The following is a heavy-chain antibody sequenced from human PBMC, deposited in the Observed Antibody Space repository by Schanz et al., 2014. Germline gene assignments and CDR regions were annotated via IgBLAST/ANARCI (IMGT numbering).Heavy chain of an antibody. J-gene: IGHJ6*02. CDR1: GVTFGNYA. CDR2: ISGSGRDT. D-gene: IGHD3-22*01. Sequence: EVQLVESGGGLVQPGGSLRLSCAASGVTFGNYAMNWVRQAPGKGPEWFSAISGSGRDTYYAASVKGRFTISRDNSKNTLSLQMNSLRAEDTAVYYCARVWKDQYIVVRSGWSDGMDVWGQGTAVTVSS. CDR3: ARVWKDQYIVVRSGWSDGMDV. V-gene: IGHV3-23*04.